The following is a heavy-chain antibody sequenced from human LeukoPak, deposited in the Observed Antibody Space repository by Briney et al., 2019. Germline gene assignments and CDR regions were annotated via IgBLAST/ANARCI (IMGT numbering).Heavy chain of an antibody. V-gene: IGHV3-49*03. J-gene: IGHJ4*02. CDR1: GFSFGDFA. CDR2: IRSKAKSGAA. D-gene: IGHD5-24*01. Sequence: GGSLRLSCTASGFSFGDFAVSWFRQAPGKGLEWIGFIRSKAKSGAAEYAASVKGRFIISRDDSKSIAYLQLNSLKTEDTAVYYCSRAGMYMATTFDYWGQGTLVTVSS. CDR3: SRAGMYMATTFDY.